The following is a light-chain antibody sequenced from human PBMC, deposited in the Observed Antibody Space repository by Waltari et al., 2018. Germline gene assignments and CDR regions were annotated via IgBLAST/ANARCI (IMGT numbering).Light chain of an antibody. V-gene: IGLV4-60*03. Sequence: QPVLTQSSSASASLGSLVKLTCTLSSGHSSYIIAWHQQQPGKAPRYLMKLEGSGSYNKGSVVPVRFSVSSAGADRYLTISHLLSEDEADYYCETWDITPWVFGGGTKLTVL. CDR2: LEGSGSY. CDR1: SGHSSYI. J-gene: IGLJ3*02. CDR3: ETWDITPWV.